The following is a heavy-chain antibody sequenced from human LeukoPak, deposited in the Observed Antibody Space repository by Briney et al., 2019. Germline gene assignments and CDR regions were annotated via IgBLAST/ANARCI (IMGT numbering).Heavy chain of an antibody. D-gene: IGHD3-22*01. J-gene: IGHJ2*01. Sequence: GGSLRLSCAASGFTFSSNAMSWVRQAPGKGLEWVSTISGSGGRTNYAESVKGRVTISRDNSTNTLYLQMNSLRAEDTAVYYCAKEGQYYYERSGYYSRAYWYFDLWGRGTLVTVSS. CDR1: GFTFSSNA. CDR2: ISGSGGRT. CDR3: AKEGQYYYERSGYYSRAYWYFDL. V-gene: IGHV3-23*01.